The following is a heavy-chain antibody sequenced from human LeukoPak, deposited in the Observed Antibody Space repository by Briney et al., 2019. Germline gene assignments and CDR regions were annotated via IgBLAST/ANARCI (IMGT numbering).Heavy chain of an antibody. Sequence: PSETLSLTCAVSGGSISSSNWWSWVRQPPGKGLEWIGEIYHSGSTNYNPSLKSRVTISVDKSKNQFSLKLSSVTAADTAVYYCARDTEDILTGYFDYWGQGTLVTVSS. D-gene: IGHD3-9*01. J-gene: IGHJ4*02. V-gene: IGHV4-4*02. CDR1: GGSISSSNW. CDR3: ARDTEDILTGYFDY. CDR2: IYHSGST.